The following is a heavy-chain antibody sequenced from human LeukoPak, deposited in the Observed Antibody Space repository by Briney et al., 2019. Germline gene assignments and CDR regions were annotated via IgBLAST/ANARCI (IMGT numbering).Heavy chain of an antibody. CDR1: GFIFSTYS. CDR3: ARDQSSGWYRGGDNWFDP. Sequence: GGSLRLSCTASGFIFSTYSMIWVRQAPGKGLEWVSYISSSGSTIYYADSVKGRFTISRDNAKNSLYLQMNSLRAEDTAVYYCARDQSSGWYRGGDNWFDPWGQGTLVTVSS. D-gene: IGHD6-19*01. CDR2: ISSSGSTI. V-gene: IGHV3-48*04. J-gene: IGHJ5*02.